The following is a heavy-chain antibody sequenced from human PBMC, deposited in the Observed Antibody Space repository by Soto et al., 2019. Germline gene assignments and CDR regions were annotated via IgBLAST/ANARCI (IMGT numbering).Heavy chain of an antibody. V-gene: IGHV3-73*02. CDR2: IRSKSNSYVT. CDR1: GFTFSASA. D-gene: IGHD5-18*01. CDR3: TRSVTGITAHFDY. J-gene: IGHJ4*02. Sequence: EVQLVESGGGLVQPGGSLKLSCAASGFTFSASAMHWVRQASGKRLEWVGRIRSKSNSYVTAYAASVKGRFTVSRDDSKNTAYLQMMSLKTEDTAVYYCTRSVTGITAHFDYWGLGTLVIVSS.